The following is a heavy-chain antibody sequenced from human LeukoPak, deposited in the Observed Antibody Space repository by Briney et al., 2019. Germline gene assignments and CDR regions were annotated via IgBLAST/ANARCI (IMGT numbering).Heavy chain of an antibody. D-gene: IGHD4-17*01. V-gene: IGHV3-7*04. Sequence: GGSLRLSCAVSGFTFRKYWMTWVRQAPGKGLEWVANISEDGSEKYYVDSVKGRFTISRDNAKNSLLLHMNSLRAEDTALYYCAREPATVRADYWGQGTLVTVSS. J-gene: IGHJ4*02. CDR1: GFTFRKYW. CDR2: ISEDGSEK. CDR3: AREPATVRADY.